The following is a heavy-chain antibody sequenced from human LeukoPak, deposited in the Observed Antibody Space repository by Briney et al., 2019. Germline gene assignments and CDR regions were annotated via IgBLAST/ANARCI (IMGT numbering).Heavy chain of an antibody. J-gene: IGHJ4*02. Sequence: SETLSLTCAVYGGSFSGYYWSWIRQPPGKGLEWIGEINHSGSTNYNPSLKSRVTISVDTSKNQFSLKPSSVTAADTAVYYCARALLYCGGDCYAFDYWGQGTLVTVSS. CDR2: INHSGST. CDR1: GGSFSGYY. CDR3: ARALLYCGGDCYAFDY. D-gene: IGHD2-21*02. V-gene: IGHV4-34*01.